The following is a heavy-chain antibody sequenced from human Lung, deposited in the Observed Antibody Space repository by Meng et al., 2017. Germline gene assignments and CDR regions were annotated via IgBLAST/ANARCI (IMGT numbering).Heavy chain of an antibody. CDR2: IIDSGST. J-gene: IGHJ4*02. CDR1: GGSFSGYY. D-gene: IGHD6-19*01. V-gene: IGHV4-34*02. Sequence: QVQRQQCGAGLLKPSETRSLTCAVYGGSFSGYYWSWIRQPPGKGLEWIGEIIDSGSTNYNPSLKSRVTISVDTSKNQFSLRVTSVTAADRAVYYCVRRTYSSGWYFDYWGQGTLVTVSS. CDR3: VRRTYSSGWYFDY.